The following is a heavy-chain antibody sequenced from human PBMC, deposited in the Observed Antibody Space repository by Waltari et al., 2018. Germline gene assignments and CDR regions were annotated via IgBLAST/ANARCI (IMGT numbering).Heavy chain of an antibody. CDR1: GSTFSSYV. CDR2: INAANTNT. D-gene: IGHD6-19*01. CDR3: ARSGWLDY. J-gene: IGHJ4*02. Sequence: QVQLVQSGAEVKKPGASVTVSCKASGSTFSSYVMHWVRTAPGQSLEWMGWINAANTNTKYSQKFQGRVTITRDTSASTAYMELSSLTSEDTAVYYCARSGWLDYWGQGTLVTVSS. V-gene: IGHV1-3*01.